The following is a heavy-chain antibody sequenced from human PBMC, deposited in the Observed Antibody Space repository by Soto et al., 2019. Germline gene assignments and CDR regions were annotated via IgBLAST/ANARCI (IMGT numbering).Heavy chain of an antibody. Sequence: QITLKESGPPLVKPTQTLTLTCTFSGFSLSTSGVGVGWIRQPPGKALEWLALIYWDDDKRYSPSLKSRLTNTKDTSKNLVVLTMTKMDPVDTATYYCARLYDSSGYRTSDAFDIWGQGTMVTVSS. V-gene: IGHV2-5*02. J-gene: IGHJ3*02. D-gene: IGHD3-22*01. CDR3: ARLYDSSGYRTSDAFDI. CDR1: GFSLSTSGVG. CDR2: IYWDDDK.